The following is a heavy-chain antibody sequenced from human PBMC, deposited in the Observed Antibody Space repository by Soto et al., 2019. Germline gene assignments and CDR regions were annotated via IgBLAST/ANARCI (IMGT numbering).Heavy chain of an antibody. D-gene: IGHD6-6*01. Sequence: EVQLLESGGGLVQPGGSLRLSCAASGFTFSSYAMSWVRQAPGKGLEWVSGISGSGGSTYYADSVKGRFTISRDNSKNTRYLQMNSLRAEDTAVYYCAKDPAYSSSSMYYYGMDVWGQGTTVTVSS. CDR1: GFTFSSYA. J-gene: IGHJ6*02. V-gene: IGHV3-23*01. CDR2: ISGSGGST. CDR3: AKDPAYSSSSMYYYGMDV.